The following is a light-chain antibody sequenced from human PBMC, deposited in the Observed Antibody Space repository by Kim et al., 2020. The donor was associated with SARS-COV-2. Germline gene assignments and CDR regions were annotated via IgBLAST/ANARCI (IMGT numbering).Light chain of an antibody. CDR3: SSYAGSKVV. Sequence: PEQYVTSSCPGTSSDVGGYNYVSWYQQHPGKAPKLMIYEVSKRPSGVPDRFSGSKSGNTASLTVSGLQAEDEADYYCSSYAGSKVVFGGGTQLTVL. V-gene: IGLV2-8*01. J-gene: IGLJ2*01. CDR1: SSDVGGYNY. CDR2: EVS.